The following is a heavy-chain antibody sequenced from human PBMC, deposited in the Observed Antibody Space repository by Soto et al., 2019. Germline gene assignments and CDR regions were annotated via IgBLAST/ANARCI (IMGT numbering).Heavy chain of an antibody. J-gene: IGHJ3*02. CDR3: ARGYYYDSSGYYGAFDI. Sequence: ASVKVTCKTSGYTFSSHTSSWVRQAPGQGLEWMGRIIPILGIANYAQKFQGRVTITADKSTSTAYMELSSLISEDTAVYYCARGYYYDSSGYYGAFDIWGQGTMVTVSS. V-gene: IGHV1-69*02. CDR1: GYTFSSHT. CDR2: IIPILGIA. D-gene: IGHD3-22*01.